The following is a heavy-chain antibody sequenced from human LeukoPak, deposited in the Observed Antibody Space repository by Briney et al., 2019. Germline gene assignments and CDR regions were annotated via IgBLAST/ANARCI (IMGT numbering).Heavy chain of an antibody. CDR2: ISGSGGST. D-gene: IGHD3-22*01. CDR1: GFTFSSYA. J-gene: IGHJ4*02. Sequence: GGSLRLSCAASGFTFSSYAMSWVRQAPGKGLEWVSAISGSGGSTYYADSVKGRFTISRDNSKNTLYLQMNSLRAEDTAVYYCAKDRYDSRARVYYFDYWGQGTLVTVSS. CDR3: AKDRYDSRARVYYFDY. V-gene: IGHV3-23*01.